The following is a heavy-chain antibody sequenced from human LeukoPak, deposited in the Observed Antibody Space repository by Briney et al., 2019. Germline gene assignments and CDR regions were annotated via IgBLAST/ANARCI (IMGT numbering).Heavy chain of an antibody. Sequence: PGGSLRLSCAASGFTFSSYVMSRVRQTPGKGLEWVSAISGSGSSAYYGDSVKGRFTISRDNSKNTLYLQMNSLRAEDTAIYYCASGIRGYYYYGMDVWGQGTTVTVSS. CDR3: ASGIRGYYYYGMDV. V-gene: IGHV3-23*01. D-gene: IGHD2-21*01. J-gene: IGHJ6*02. CDR2: ISGSGSSA. CDR1: GFTFSSYV.